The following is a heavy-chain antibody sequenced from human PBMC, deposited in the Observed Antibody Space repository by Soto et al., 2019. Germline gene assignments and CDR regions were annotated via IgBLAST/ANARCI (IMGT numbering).Heavy chain of an antibody. D-gene: IGHD5-12*01. V-gene: IGHV1-69*13. CDR3: ARDGREMATTNYYYGMDV. Sequence: ASVKVSCKASGGTFSSYAISWVRQAPGQGLEWMGGIIPIFGTANYAQKFQGRVTITADESTSTAYMELSSLRSEDTAVYYCARDGREMATTNYYYGMDVWGQGTTVTVSS. CDR2: IIPIFGTA. CDR1: GGTFSSYA. J-gene: IGHJ6*02.